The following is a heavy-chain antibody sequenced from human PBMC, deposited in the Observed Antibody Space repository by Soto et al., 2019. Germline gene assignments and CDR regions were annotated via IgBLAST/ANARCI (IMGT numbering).Heavy chain of an antibody. Sequence: GESLKISCKGSGYSFAGYWITWVRQKPGKGLEWMGRIDPSDSQTYYSPSFRGHVTISVTKSITTVFLQWSSLRASDTAMYYCARQIYDSDTGPNFQYYFDSWGQGTPGTVS. CDR1: GYSFAGYW. CDR2: IDPSDSQT. V-gene: IGHV5-10-1*01. D-gene: IGHD3-22*01. J-gene: IGHJ4*02. CDR3: ARQIYDSDTGPNFQYYFDS.